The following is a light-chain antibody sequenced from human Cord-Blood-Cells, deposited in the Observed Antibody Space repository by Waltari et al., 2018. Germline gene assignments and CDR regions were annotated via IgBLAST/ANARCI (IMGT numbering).Light chain of an antibody. Sequence: QSALTQPRSVSGSPGQTVTISCTGTSSDVGGYNYVSWYQQHPGKAPKHMIYDVSKRPSGVPDRFAGAKSGNAASLTSSGLQAEDEADYYCCSYAGSYTWVFGGGTKLTVL. CDR3: CSYAGSYTWV. CDR1: SSDVGGYNY. V-gene: IGLV2-11*01. CDR2: DVS. J-gene: IGLJ3*02.